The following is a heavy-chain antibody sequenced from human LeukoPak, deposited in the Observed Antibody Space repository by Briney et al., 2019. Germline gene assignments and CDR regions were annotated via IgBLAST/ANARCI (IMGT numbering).Heavy chain of an antibody. V-gene: IGHV5-51*01. CDR3: ARVKNGRWELLWGDAFDI. Sequence: GESLKISCKGSGYSFTSYWIGWVRQMPGKGLEWMGIIYPGDSDTRYSPSFQGQVTISADKSISTAYLQWSSLKASDTAMYYCARVKNGRWELLWGDAFDIWGQGTMVTVSS. CDR2: IYPGDSDT. J-gene: IGHJ3*02. D-gene: IGHD1-26*01. CDR1: GYSFTSYW.